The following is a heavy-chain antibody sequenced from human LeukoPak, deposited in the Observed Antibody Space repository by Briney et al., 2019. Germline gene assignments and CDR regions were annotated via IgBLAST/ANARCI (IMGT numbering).Heavy chain of an antibody. V-gene: IGHV1-69*05. Sequence: ASVKVSCKASGGTFSSYAISWVRQAPGQGLEWMGRIIPIFGTANYAQKFQGRVTITTDESTSTAYMELSSLRSEDTAVYYCASRTTVTTSGYYYYYMDVWGKGTTVTVS. CDR2: IIPIFGTA. CDR1: GGTFSSYA. J-gene: IGHJ6*03. D-gene: IGHD4-11*01. CDR3: ASRTTVTTSGYYYYYMDV.